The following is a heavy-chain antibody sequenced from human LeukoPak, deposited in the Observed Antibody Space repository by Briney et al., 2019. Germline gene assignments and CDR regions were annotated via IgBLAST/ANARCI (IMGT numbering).Heavy chain of an antibody. J-gene: IGHJ4*02. Sequence: SGGSLRLSCVASGFTLSQYGMHWVRQAPGKGLEWVAFLRFDGGDQSYADSVKGRFTISRDNSKNTLYLQMNSLRAEDTAVYYCAKSVPAIRGEIDYWGQGILVTVSS. V-gene: IGHV3-30*02. CDR3: AKSVPAIRGEIDY. CDR2: LRFDGGDQ. CDR1: GFTLSQYG. D-gene: IGHD3-10*01.